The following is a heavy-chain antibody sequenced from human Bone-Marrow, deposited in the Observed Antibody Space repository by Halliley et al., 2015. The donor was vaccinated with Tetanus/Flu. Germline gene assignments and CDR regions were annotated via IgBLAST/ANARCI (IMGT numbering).Heavy chain of an antibody. J-gene: IGHJ4*02. Sequence: QLVQSGGGVVQPGRSLRLSCSASGFTFRDYAMHWVRQVPGKGLEWVSGISWNGGIIGYADSVKGRFTISRDNARNFLYLQMNSLRAEDTALYYCAKDFVRVSYGEYYFDYWGQGTLVTVSS. CDR3: AKDFVRVSYGEYYFDY. V-gene: IGHV3-9*01. D-gene: IGHD3-16*01. CDR1: GFTFRDYA. CDR2: ISWNGGII.